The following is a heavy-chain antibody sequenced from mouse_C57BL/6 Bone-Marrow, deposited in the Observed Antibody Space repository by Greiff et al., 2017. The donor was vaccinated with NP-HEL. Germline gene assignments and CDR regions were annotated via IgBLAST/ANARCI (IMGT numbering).Heavy chain of an antibody. D-gene: IGHD4-1*02. J-gene: IGHJ3*01. CDR1: GYSITSGYY. CDR3: ARGNWAAFAY. V-gene: IGHV3-6*01. CDR2: ICYDGSN. Sequence: VQLQQSGPGLVKPSQSLSLTCSVTGYSITSGYYWNWLRQFPGNKLEWMGYICYDGSNNYNPSLKNRISITRDTSKNQFFLKLNSVTTEDTATYYCARGNWAAFAYWGQGTLVTVSA.